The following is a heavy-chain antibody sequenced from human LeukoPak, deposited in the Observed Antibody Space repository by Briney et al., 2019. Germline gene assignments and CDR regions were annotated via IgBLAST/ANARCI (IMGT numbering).Heavy chain of an antibody. D-gene: IGHD2-2*01. CDR1: GFTFSSYS. Sequence: PGGSLRLSCAASGFTFSSYSMNWVRQAPGKGLEWVSSISSSSSYIYYAHTVKGRFTISRDNAKNSLYLQMNSLRAEDTAVYYCARDPTIVVVPSTPNWFDPWGQGTLVTVSS. J-gene: IGHJ5*02. CDR2: ISSSSSYI. CDR3: ARDPTIVVVPSTPNWFDP. V-gene: IGHV3-21*01.